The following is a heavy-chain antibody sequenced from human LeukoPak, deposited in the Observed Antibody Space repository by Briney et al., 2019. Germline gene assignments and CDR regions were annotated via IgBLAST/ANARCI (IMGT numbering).Heavy chain of an antibody. CDR2: ISYDGSNK. J-gene: IGHJ4*02. Sequence: GGSLRLSCAASGFTFSSYAMHWVRQAPGKGLEWVAVISYDGSNKYYADSVKGRFTISRDNSKNTLYLQMNSLRAEDTAVYYCARGRYDYVWGSYPSNDYWGQGTLVTVSS. D-gene: IGHD3-16*01. CDR1: GFTFSSYA. V-gene: IGHV3-30*04. CDR3: ARGRYDYVWGSYPSNDY.